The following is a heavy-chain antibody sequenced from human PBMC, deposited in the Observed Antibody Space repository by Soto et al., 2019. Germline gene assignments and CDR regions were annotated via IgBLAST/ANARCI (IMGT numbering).Heavy chain of an antibody. D-gene: IGHD3-22*01. CDR3: ARAEGSSGYQTDY. CDR2: MNPNSGNT. Sequence: GASVKVSCKASGYTFTSYDINWLRQATGQGLEWMGWMNPNSGNTNYAQKFQGWVTMTRDTSISTAYMELSRLRSEDTAVYYCARAEGSSGYQTDYWGQGTLVTVSS. J-gene: IGHJ4*02. V-gene: IGHV1-8*01. CDR1: GYTFTSYD.